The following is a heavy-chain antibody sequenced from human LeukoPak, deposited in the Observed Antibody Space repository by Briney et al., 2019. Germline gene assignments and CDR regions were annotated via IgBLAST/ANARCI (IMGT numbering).Heavy chain of an antibody. CDR1: GGSISSGDYY. CDR2: IYYSGST. V-gene: IGHV4-30-4*08. D-gene: IGHD3-16*02. J-gene: IGHJ5*02. CDR3: ARDDYVWGSYRYTYH. Sequence: PSQTLSLTCTVSGGSISSGDYYWSWIRQPPGKGLEWIGYIYYSGSTYYNPSLKSRVTISVDTSKNQFSLKLSSVTAADTAVYYCARDDYVWGSYRYTYHWGRGTLVTVSS.